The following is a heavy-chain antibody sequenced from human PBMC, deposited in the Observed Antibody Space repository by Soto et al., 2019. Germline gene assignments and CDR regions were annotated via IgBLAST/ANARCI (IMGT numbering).Heavy chain of an antibody. J-gene: IGHJ4*02. Sequence: GGSLRLSCAASGFTFSSYAMSWVRQAPGKGLEWVSAISGSGGSTYYADSVKGRFTISRDNSKNTLYLQMNSLRAEDTAVYYCAKDYYDSSGYYYDPFDYWGQGTLVTVSS. D-gene: IGHD3-22*01. CDR1: GFTFSSYA. V-gene: IGHV3-23*01. CDR2: ISGSGGST. CDR3: AKDYYDSSGYYYDPFDY.